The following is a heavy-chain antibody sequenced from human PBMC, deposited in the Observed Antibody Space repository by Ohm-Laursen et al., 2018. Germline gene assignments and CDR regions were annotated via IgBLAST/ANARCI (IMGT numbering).Heavy chain of an antibody. CDR1: GYTFTSYD. V-gene: IGHV1-8*01. CDR3: GRAVRNQLLTDP. CDR2: LNPVRGNS. D-gene: IGHD1-7*01. Sequence: ASVKASCKASGYTFTSYDTTWVRQGSGQGPEWIGWLNPVRGNSNFGQKFRGRVTVTSDTSISTAYMELSGLTSDDTATYYCGRAVRNQLLTDPWGQGTLVTVTS. J-gene: IGHJ5*02.